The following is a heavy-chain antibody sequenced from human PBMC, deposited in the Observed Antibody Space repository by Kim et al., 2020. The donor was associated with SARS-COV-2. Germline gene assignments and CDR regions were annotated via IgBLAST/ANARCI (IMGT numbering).Heavy chain of an antibody. V-gene: IGHV3-48*02. J-gene: IGHJ6*02. D-gene: IGHD3-10*01. CDR2: ISSSSSTI. CDR1: GFTFSSYS. Sequence: GGSLRLSCAASGFTFSSYSMNWVRQAPGKGLEWVSYISSSSSTIYYADSVKGRFTISRDNAKNSLYLQMNSLRDEDTAVYYCARSRRWFGELNHYYYYGMDVWGQGTTVTVSS. CDR3: ARSRRWFGELNHYYYYGMDV.